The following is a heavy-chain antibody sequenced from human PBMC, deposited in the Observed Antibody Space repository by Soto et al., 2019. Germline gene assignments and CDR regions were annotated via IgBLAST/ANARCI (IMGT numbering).Heavy chain of an antibody. CDR2: IYYSGST. CDR1: GGSISSSSYY. D-gene: IGHD3-10*01. CDR3: ARIWFGELSGSPWYFAL. V-gene: IGHV4-39*01. J-gene: IGHJ2*01. Sequence: SETLSLTCTVSGGSISSSSYYWGWIRQPPGKGLEWIGSIYYSGSTYYNPSLKSRVTISVDTSKNQFSLKLSSVTAADTAVYYCARIWFGELSGSPWYFALWGRGTLVTVSS.